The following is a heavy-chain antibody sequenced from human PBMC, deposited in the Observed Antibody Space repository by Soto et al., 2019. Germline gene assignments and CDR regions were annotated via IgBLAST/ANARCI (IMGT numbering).Heavy chain of an antibody. Sequence: SETLSLTCTVSGGSISSYYWSWIRQPPGKGLEWIGYIYYSGSTNYNPSLKSRVTISVDTSKNQFSLKLSSVTAADTAVYYCARDSDVVEGYYYMDVWGKGTTVTVSS. D-gene: IGHD2-15*01. J-gene: IGHJ6*03. CDR1: GGSISSYY. CDR2: IYYSGST. CDR3: ARDSDVVEGYYYMDV. V-gene: IGHV4-59*01.